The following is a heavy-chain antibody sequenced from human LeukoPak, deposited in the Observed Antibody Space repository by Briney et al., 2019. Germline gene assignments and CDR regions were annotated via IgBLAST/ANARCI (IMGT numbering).Heavy chain of an antibody. D-gene: IGHD5-18*01. CDR3: AKDRAIHLVPYYLVPDI. J-gene: IGHJ3*02. Sequence: GGSLRLSCAASGFTVSSNYMSWVRQAPGKGLEWVSAISGGGSSTYYADSVKGRFTISRDNSKNTLYMQMNRLRAEDTAVYYCAKDRAIHLVPYYLVPDIWGQGTVVTVSS. V-gene: IGHV3-23*01. CDR1: GFTVSSNY. CDR2: ISGGGSST.